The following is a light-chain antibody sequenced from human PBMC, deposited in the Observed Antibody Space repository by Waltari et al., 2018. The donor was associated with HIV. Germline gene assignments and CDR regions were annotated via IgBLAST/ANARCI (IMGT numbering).Light chain of an antibody. J-gene: IGLJ1*01. Sequence: QSALTQPASVSGSPGQSITISCTGTSSDVGAYDYVSWYQQHPGKAPKLMIYDVNNRPSGVSHRFSGSKSAPTASLTISGLQAEDEADYYCSSYTTSSTYVFGTGTKVTVL. CDR1: SSDVGAYDY. CDR2: DVN. CDR3: SSYTTSSTYV. V-gene: IGLV2-14*03.